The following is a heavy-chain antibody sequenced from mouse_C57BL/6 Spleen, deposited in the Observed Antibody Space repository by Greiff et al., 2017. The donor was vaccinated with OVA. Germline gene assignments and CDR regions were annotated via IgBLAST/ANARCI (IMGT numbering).Heavy chain of an antibody. CDR2: INPNNGGT. CDR1: GYTFTDYN. V-gene: IGHV1-18*01. CDR3: ARKPIYYYGSSSLGYAMDY. J-gene: IGHJ4*01. Sequence: VQLQQSGPELVKPGASVKIPCKASGYTFTDYNMDWVKQSHGKSLEWIGDINPNNGGTIYNQKFKGKATLTVDKSSSTAYMELRSLTSEDTAVYYCARKPIYYYGSSSLGYAMDYWGQGTSVTVSS. D-gene: IGHD1-1*01.